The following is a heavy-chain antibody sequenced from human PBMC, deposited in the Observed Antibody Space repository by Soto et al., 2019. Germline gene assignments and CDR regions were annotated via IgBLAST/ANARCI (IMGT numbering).Heavy chain of an antibody. CDR2: ISGSSSYI. CDR3: ARSHGSSGNGAFDI. CDR1: GFTFSSYS. V-gene: IGHV3-21*01. J-gene: IGHJ3*02. Sequence: NPGGSLRLSCAASGFTFSSYSMNWVRQAPGKGLEWVSSISGSSSYIYAPDSVKGRFTISRDNAKNSLYLQMNSLRAEDTAVYYCARSHGSSGNGAFDIWGQGTMVTVSS. D-gene: IGHD6-13*01.